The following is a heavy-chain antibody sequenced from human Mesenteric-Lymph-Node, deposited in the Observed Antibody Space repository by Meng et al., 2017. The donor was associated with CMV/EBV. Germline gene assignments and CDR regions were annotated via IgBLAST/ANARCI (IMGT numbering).Heavy chain of an antibody. CDR3: ARDYSYCSSMSCPNWFDP. J-gene: IGHJ5*02. Sequence: GSLRLSCTVSGGSVNSGNFHWSWIRQPPGKGLEWIGYIYYSGSTTYNPSLKSRITMSVDTSKNQFSLKLSSVTAADTAVYYCARDYSYCSSMSCPNWFDPWGQGTLVTVSS. CDR2: IYYSGST. V-gene: IGHV4-61*01. CDR1: GGSVNSGNFH. D-gene: IGHD2-2*01.